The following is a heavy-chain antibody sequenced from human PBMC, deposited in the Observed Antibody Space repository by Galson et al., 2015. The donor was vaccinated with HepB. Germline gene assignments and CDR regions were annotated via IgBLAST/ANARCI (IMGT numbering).Heavy chain of an antibody. CDR3: ARDQVSAMVPAAIRGYYYYYMDV. Sequence: SLRLSCAASGFTFSSYWMSWVRQAPGKGLEWVANIKQDGSEEYYVDSVKGRFTISRDNAKNSLYLQMNSLRAEDTAAYYCARDQVSAMVPAAIRGYYYYYMDVWGKGTTVTVSS. CDR1: GFTFSSYW. CDR2: IKQDGSEE. V-gene: IGHV3-7*01. D-gene: IGHD2-2*02. J-gene: IGHJ6*03.